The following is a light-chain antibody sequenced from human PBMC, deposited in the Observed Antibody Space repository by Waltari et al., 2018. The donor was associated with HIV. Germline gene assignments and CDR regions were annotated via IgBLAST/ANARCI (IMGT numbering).Light chain of an antibody. V-gene: IGLV2-14*01. CDR3: TSYTTSSTRV. Sequence: QSALTQPASVSGSPGQSITISCSGTSTDIGGYNYVSWYQHHPGKAPKRISYGVTNRPSGVSNRFSAAKSGNTASLTISGLQAEDEADYYCTSYTTSSTRVFGGGTKLTVL. J-gene: IGLJ3*02. CDR1: STDIGGYNY. CDR2: GVT.